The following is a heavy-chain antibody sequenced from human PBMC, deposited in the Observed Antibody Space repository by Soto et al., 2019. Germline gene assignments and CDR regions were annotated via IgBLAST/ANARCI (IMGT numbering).Heavy chain of an antibody. D-gene: IGHD2-8*01. CDR2: ISGSGGST. J-gene: IGHJ5*02. CDR1: GGTLSRYA. V-gene: IGHV3-23*01. Sequence: GGALRVSSAASGGTLSRYAMSWVRQAPGKGMEWVSAISGSGGSTYYADSVKGRFTISRDNSKNTLYLQMNSLRAEDTAVYYCAKDLIVLIRGWSDCFVLWYKATLGTGSS. CDR3: AKDLIVLIRGWSDCFVL.